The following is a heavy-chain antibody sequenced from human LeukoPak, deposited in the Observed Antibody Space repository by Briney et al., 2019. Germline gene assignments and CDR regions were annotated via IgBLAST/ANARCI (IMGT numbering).Heavy chain of an antibody. CDR1: GGSISSSSYY. D-gene: IGHD3-10*01. Sequence: SETLSLTCTVSGGSISSSSYYWGWIRQPPGKGLEWIGSIYYSGSTYYNPSLKGRVTISVDTSKNQFSLKLSSVTAADTAVYYCARIVYDTMVRGVMRDNWFDPWGQGTLVTVSS. CDR3: ARIVYDTMVRGVMRDNWFDP. CDR2: IYYSGST. J-gene: IGHJ5*02. V-gene: IGHV4-39*01.